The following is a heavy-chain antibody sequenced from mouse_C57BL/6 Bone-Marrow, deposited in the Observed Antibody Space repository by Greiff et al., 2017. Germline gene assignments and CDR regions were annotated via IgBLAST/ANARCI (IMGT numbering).Heavy chain of an antibody. V-gene: IGHV1-81*01. CDR1: GYTFTSYC. CDR3: ARVFAY. CDR2: IYPRSGNT. J-gene: IGHJ3*01. Sequence: QVQLQQSGAELARPGASVQLSCKASGYTFTSYCISWVKQSTGQGLEWIGEIYPRSGNTYYNQKFKGKATLTADKSSSTAYMELRSLTSEDSAVYFCARVFAYWGQGTLVTVSA.